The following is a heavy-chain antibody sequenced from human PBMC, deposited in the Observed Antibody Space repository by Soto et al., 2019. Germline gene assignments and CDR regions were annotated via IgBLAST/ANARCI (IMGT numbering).Heavy chain of an antibody. D-gene: IGHD6-13*01. CDR2: INHSGST. Sequence: SETLSLTCAVYGGSFSGYYWSWIRQPPGTGLEWIGEINHSGSTNYNPSLKSRVTISVDTSKNQFSLKLSSVTAADTAVYYCARSEIAAAGRWDYYYYYMDVWGKGTTVTVSS. V-gene: IGHV4-34*01. CDR1: GGSFSGYY. CDR3: ARSEIAAAGRWDYYYYYMDV. J-gene: IGHJ6*03.